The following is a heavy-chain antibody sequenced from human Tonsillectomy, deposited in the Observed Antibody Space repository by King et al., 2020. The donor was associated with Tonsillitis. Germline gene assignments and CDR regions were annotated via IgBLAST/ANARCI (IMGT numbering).Heavy chain of an antibody. CDR2: IRSRAYGGTP. CDR1: GFTFHDYG. J-gene: IGHJ5*01. D-gene: IGHD3-22*01. CDR3: SRGGFYDSENWFDS. V-gene: IGHV3-49*03. Sequence: VQLVESGGGLVQPGRSLRLSCTASGFTFHDYGMSWFRQAPGKGLEWLSFIRSRAYGGTPEYAASVKGRFTISRDDSNSIAYLQMNSLKTDDTAVYFCSRGGFYDSENWFDSWGQRILVTVSS.